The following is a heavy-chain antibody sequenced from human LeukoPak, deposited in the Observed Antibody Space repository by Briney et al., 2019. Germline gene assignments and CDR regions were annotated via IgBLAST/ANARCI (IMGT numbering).Heavy chain of an antibody. CDR3: ARNHKRGGVRFLEWTRGVYYFDY. CDR2: IRYDGSNK. CDR1: GFTFSSYG. Sequence: GGSLRLSCAASGFTFSSYGMHWVRQAPGKGLEWVAFIRYDGSNKYYADSVKGRFTISRDNSKNTLYLQMNSLRAEDTAVYYCARNHKRGGVRFLEWTRGVYYFDYWGQGTLVTVSS. V-gene: IGHV3-30*02. D-gene: IGHD3-3*01. J-gene: IGHJ4*02.